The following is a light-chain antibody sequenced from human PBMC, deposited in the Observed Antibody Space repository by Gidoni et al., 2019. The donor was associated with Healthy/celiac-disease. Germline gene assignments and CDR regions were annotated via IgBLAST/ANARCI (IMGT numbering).Light chain of an antibody. V-gene: IGKV3-15*01. CDR2: GAS. J-gene: IGKJ4*01. CDR3: QQYDNWLT. Sequence: EIVMTQSPATLSVSPRERATLSGRASPGVSSYLDWYQQKPGQAPRLIIYGASTRATGIPARFSGSVSGTAFTLTIVSLQSVYFAVSYCQQYDNWLTFGGGTKVEIK. CDR1: PGVSSY.